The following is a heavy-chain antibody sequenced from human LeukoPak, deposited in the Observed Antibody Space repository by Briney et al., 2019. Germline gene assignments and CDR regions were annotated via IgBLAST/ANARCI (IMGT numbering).Heavy chain of an antibody. CDR3: ARDYYDSSGYYHVGYFDY. Sequence: PPGGSLRLSCAASGFTFSSYWMSWVRQAPGKGLEWVANIKQDGSEKYYVDSVKGRFTISRDNAKNSLYLQMNSLRAEDTAVYYCARDYYDSSGYYHVGYFDYWGQGSLVTVSS. V-gene: IGHV3-7*01. CDR2: IKQDGSEK. D-gene: IGHD3-22*01. J-gene: IGHJ4*02. CDR1: GFTFSSYW.